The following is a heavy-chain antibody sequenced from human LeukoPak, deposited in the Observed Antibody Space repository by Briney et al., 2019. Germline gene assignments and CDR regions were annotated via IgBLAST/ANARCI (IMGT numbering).Heavy chain of an antibody. CDR3: ARAHYDSSGYYPRDDAFDI. J-gene: IGHJ3*02. CDR2: ISYSSSYI. D-gene: IGHD3-22*01. Sequence: GGPLRLSCAASGFPFSSYSMHCVRQAPGRALEGFSSISYSSSYIYYADSVKGRFTISRDNAKTSLYLQMNSLRAEDTAVYYCARAHYDSSGYYPRDDAFDIWGQGTMVTVSS. V-gene: IGHV3-21*01. CDR1: GFPFSSYS.